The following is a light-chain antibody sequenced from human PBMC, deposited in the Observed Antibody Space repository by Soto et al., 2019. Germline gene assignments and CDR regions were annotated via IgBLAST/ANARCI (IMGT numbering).Light chain of an antibody. V-gene: IGKV3D-15*01. CDR1: QSVSNN. Sequence: EIVMTQSPATLSVSPGERATLSCWASQSVSNNYLAWYQKKTGQAPRLLIYGASSRATGIPERLRGSGYGTELTITISSMKNDDFATYYCQQYNSYSWTFGQGTKVDI. J-gene: IGKJ1*01. CDR3: QQYNSYSWT. CDR2: GAS.